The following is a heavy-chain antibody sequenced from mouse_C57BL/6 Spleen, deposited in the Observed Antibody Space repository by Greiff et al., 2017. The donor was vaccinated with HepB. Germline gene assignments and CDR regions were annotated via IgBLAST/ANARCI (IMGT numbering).Heavy chain of an antibody. V-gene: IGHV1-64*01. Sequence: QVQLQQPGAELVKPGASVKLSCKASGYTFTSYWMHWVKQRPGQGLEWIGMIHPNSGSTNYNEKFKSKATLTVDKSSSTAYMQLSSLTSEDSAVYYCARDHGNYGAWFAYWGQGTLVTVSA. J-gene: IGHJ3*01. CDR3: ARDHGNYGAWFAY. D-gene: IGHD2-1*01. CDR2: IHPNSGST. CDR1: GYTFTSYW.